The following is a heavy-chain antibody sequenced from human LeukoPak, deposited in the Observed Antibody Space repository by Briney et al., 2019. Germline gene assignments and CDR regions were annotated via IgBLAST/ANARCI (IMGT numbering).Heavy chain of an antibody. Sequence: GASVKVSCKASGYTFTSYAMNWVRQAPGQGLEWMGWIVVGSGNTNYAQKFQERVTITRDMSTSTAYMELSSLRSEDTAVYYCAADTKAVAGTVYFQHWGQGTLVTVSS. J-gene: IGHJ1*01. V-gene: IGHV1-58*02. D-gene: IGHD6-19*01. CDR3: AADTKAVAGTVYFQH. CDR2: IVVGSGNT. CDR1: GYTFTSYA.